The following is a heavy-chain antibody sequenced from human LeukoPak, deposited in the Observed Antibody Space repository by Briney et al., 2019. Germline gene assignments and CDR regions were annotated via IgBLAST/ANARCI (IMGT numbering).Heavy chain of an antibody. Sequence: SETLSLTCSVSGGSISGYYWSWIRQPPGKGLEWIGCVYNRGSTYYNSSLKSRVTISLDTSRTQFYLRLSSVTAADTAVYYCTRSRTNNNAYNELDYWGQGTLVTVSS. CDR3: TRSRTNNNAYNELDY. D-gene: IGHD5-24*01. J-gene: IGHJ4*02. CDR1: GGSISGYY. V-gene: IGHV4-59*08. CDR2: VYNRGST.